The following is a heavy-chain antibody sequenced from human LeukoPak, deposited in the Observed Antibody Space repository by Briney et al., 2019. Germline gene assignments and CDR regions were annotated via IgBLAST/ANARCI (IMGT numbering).Heavy chain of an antibody. J-gene: IGHJ6*03. V-gene: IGHV3-66*01. CDR1: GFTVSSNY. D-gene: IGHD6-6*01. CDR2: IYGGGST. CDR3: ARAGAARPGYYYYYMDV. Sequence: PGGSLRLSCAASGFTVSSNYMSCVRQAPGKGLEWVSVIYGGGSTYYADSVKGRFTISRNSSKNTLYLQMNSLRAEDTAVYYCARAGAARPGYYYYYMDVWGKGTTVTVSS.